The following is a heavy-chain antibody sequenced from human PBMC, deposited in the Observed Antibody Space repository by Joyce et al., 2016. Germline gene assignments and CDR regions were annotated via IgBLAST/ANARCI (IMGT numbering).Heavy chain of an antibody. CDR2: TRGKRNSYST. J-gene: IGHJ4*02. CDR1: GFRFNDHY. V-gene: IGHV3-72*01. D-gene: IGHD2-8*02. Sequence: EVHLVESGGALVQPGGSLRLSCAASGFRFNDHYMDWVRQAPGKGLEWVGRTRGKRNSYSTLYAASVRGRIAISRDDSENSLFLQMNSLRTEDTAIYYCVRTAGAGAFGFDSWGPGTLITVSS. CDR3: VRTAGAGAFGFDS.